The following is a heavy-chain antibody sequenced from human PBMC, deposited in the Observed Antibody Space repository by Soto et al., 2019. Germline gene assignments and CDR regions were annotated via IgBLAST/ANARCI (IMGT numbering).Heavy chain of an antibody. V-gene: IGHV4-61*01. CDR3: ARGNHRQWLPRDFDS. Sequence: QVQLQESGPGLVKPSETLSLTCAVSGGSVSSRSYYWNWIRQPPGKGLEWIGYINYSGTTNYNPSLKSRVTISVDTSKNQFSLKLNSVTAADTAVYYCARGNHRQWLPRDFDSWGQGTLVTVSS. D-gene: IGHD6-19*01. CDR2: INYSGTT. CDR1: GGSVSSRSYY. J-gene: IGHJ4*02.